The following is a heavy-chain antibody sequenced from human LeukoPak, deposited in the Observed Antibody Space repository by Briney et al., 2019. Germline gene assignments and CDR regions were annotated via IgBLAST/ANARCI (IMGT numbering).Heavy chain of an antibody. Sequence: ASVKVSCKASGYTFTSYYMHWVRQAPGQGLEWMGIINPSGGSTSYAQKFQGRVTMTRDMFTSTVYMELSSLRSEDTAVYYCARDLGAGVLCPDYWGQGTLVTVSS. D-gene: IGHD3-10*01. CDR3: ARDLGAGVLCPDY. CDR1: GYTFTSYY. V-gene: IGHV1-46*01. CDR2: INPSGGST. J-gene: IGHJ4*02.